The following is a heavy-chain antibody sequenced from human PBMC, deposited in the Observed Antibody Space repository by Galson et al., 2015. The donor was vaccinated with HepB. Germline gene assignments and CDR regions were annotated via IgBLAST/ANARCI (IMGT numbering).Heavy chain of an antibody. D-gene: IGHD4-17*01. Sequence: SLRLSCAASGFTFSSYSMNWVRQAPGKGLEWVSYISSSTNTIYYADSVKGQFTISRDNAKNSLYLQMTGLRVEDTAVYYCARLTTVNNPPDYWGQGTLVTVSS. V-gene: IGHV3-48*01. CDR2: ISSSTNTI. CDR3: ARLTTVNNPPDY. CDR1: GFTFSSYS. J-gene: IGHJ4*02.